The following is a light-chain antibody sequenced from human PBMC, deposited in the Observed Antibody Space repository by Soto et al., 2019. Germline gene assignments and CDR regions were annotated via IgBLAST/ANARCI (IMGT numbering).Light chain of an antibody. CDR2: DAF. V-gene: IGKV3-11*01. J-gene: IGKJ1*01. CDR1: QSIDTD. Sequence: DIVLTQSPATLSVSPGERATLSCRASQSIDTDLAWYQQKPGQAPRLLIYDAFNRPIGIPGRFSGSGSGTDFTLTISSLEPEDFAVYYCQQRNQWPRTFGQGIKVEI. CDR3: QQRNQWPRT.